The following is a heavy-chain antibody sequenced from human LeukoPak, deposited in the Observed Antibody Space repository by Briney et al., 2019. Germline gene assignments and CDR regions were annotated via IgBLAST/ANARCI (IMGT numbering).Heavy chain of an antibody. Sequence: RTGGSLRLSCAASGFTFSSWWMSWVRQAPGKGLEWVATINQDGSETYYVDSLEGRLTISRDNAKSSVFLQMNSLRVEDTAVYHCARVVKYYECSGVQGTLVTVSS. V-gene: IGHV3-7*01. CDR1: GFTFSSWW. J-gene: IGHJ4*02. CDR2: INQDGSET. D-gene: IGHD3-3*01. CDR3: ARVVKYYECS.